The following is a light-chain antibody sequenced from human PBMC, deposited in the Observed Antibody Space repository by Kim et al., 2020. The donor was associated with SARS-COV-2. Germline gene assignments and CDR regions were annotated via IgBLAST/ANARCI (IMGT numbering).Light chain of an antibody. CDR3: HQYDSYPIT. Sequence: ASVGDRVTITCRASQGIRTSLAWFQQRPGKAPKSLIYAASILQSGVPPRFSASGSGTDFTLTISSLQPEDFATYFCHQYDSYPITFGQGTRLEIK. V-gene: IGKV1-16*01. CDR2: AAS. CDR1: QGIRTS. J-gene: IGKJ5*01.